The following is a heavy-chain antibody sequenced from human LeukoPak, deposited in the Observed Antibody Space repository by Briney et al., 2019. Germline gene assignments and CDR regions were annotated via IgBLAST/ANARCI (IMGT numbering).Heavy chain of an antibody. J-gene: IGHJ3*02. Sequence: SSETLSLTCAVYGGSFSGYYWSWIRQPPGKGLEWIGEINHSGSTNYNPSLKSRVTISVDTSKNQFSLKLSSVTAADTAVYYCARDSVGSYGAFDIWGQGTMVTVSS. CDR1: GGSFSGYY. CDR3: ARDSVGSYGAFDI. CDR2: INHSGST. D-gene: IGHD1-26*01. V-gene: IGHV4-34*01.